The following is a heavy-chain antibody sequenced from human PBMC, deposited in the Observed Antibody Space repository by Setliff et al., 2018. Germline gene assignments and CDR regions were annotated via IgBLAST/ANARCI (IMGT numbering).Heavy chain of an antibody. CDR3: ARRADYSRSWSYYFDC. J-gene: IGHJ4*02. V-gene: IGHV4-39*01. D-gene: IGHD6-13*01. CDR1: GDSINTPTYH. CDR2: ISYGGNT. Sequence: SETLSLTCTVSGDSINTPTYHWGWVRQPPGKGLEWIAMISYGGNTYYNPSLKRRVTISVDTSNDQFSLNLNSVTAADTAVYFCARRADYSRSWSYYFDCWGQGTLVTVSS.